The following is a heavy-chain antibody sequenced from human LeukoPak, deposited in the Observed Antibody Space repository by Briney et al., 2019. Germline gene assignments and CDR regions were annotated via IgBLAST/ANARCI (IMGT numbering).Heavy chain of an antibody. CDR3: ARDWGYQLIAY. CDR1: GYTFTGYA. D-gene: IGHD2-2*01. CDR2: INGGSGNT. J-gene: IGHJ4*02. V-gene: IGHV1-3*01. Sequence: ASVKVSCKASGYTFTGYALHWVRQAPGQRLEWMGWINGGSGNTKYSQNFQGRVTTTRDTSASTAYMELSSLRSEDTAVYYCARDWGYQLIAYWGQGTLVTVSS.